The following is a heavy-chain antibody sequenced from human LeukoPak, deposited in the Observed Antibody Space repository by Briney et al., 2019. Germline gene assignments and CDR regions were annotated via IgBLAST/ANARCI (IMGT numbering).Heavy chain of an antibody. CDR1: GFTFSSHG. Sequence: GGSLRLSCAASGFTFSSHGMNWVRQAPGKGLEWVSGISPSGGITYYTDSVKGRFTISRDNSKNTQSLQMNSLRAEDTAVYYCARVGMSYYYDSSGYYPSWFDPWGQGTLVTVSS. J-gene: IGHJ5*02. CDR3: ARVGMSYYYDSSGYYPSWFDP. CDR2: ISPSGGIT. D-gene: IGHD3-22*01. V-gene: IGHV3-23*01.